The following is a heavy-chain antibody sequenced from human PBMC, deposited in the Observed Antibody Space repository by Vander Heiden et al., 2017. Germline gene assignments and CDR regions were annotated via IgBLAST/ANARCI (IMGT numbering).Heavy chain of an antibody. Sequence: EVHLVESGGGLEQPGRSLRLSCAASGFTFDDDAMHWVRQAQGKGLEWVSGISWDSGKIGYAESVKGRFTISRDNAKNSLYLQMNSLRAEDTALYYCVKDMERYCSGGRCYPGYYFDYWGQGTLVNVSS. CDR3: VKDMERYCSGGRCYPGYYFDY. V-gene: IGHV3-9*01. CDR1: GFTFDDDA. J-gene: IGHJ4*02. D-gene: IGHD2-15*01. CDR2: ISWDSGKI.